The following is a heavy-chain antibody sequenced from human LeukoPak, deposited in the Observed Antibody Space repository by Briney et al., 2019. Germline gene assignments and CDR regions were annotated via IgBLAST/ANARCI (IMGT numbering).Heavy chain of an antibody. CDR1: GGSISGYY. CDR3: ARDHWLLSSKTWYYYGLDV. CDR2: IYYSGST. Sequence: PSETLSLTCTVSGGSISGYYWSWIRQPPGKGLEWLGYIYYSGSTNYNPSLKSRVTISSDTSKNQFFLIMRSVTAADTAVYYCARDHWLLSSKTWYYYGLDVWGQGTTVTVSS. J-gene: IGHJ6*02. V-gene: IGHV4-59*01. D-gene: IGHD3-9*01.